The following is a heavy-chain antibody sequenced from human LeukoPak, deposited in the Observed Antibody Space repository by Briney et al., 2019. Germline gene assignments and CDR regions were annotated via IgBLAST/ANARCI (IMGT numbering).Heavy chain of an antibody. CDR3: ARACSSTSCYFDY. V-gene: IGHV3-21*01. D-gene: IGHD2-2*01. J-gene: IGHJ4*02. Sequence: PGGSLRLSCAASGFTFSSYSMNWVRQAPGKGLEWVSSISSSSSYIYYADSVKGRFTISRDNAKNSLYLQMNSLRAEDTAVYYCARACSSTSCYFDYWGQGTLVTASS. CDR1: GFTFSSYS. CDR2: ISSSSSYI.